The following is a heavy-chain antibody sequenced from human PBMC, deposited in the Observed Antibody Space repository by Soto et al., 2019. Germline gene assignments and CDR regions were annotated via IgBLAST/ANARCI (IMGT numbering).Heavy chain of an antibody. Sequence: GASVKVSCKASGYTFTSYGISWVRQAPGQGLEWMGWISAYNGNTNYAQKLQGRVTMTTDTSTSTAYMELRSLRSDDTAVYYCATHTGYSSGWTFAEYFQHWGQGTLVTVSS. CDR2: ISAYNGNT. V-gene: IGHV1-18*01. J-gene: IGHJ1*01. CDR3: ATHTGYSSGWTFAEYFQH. CDR1: GYTFTSYG. D-gene: IGHD6-19*01.